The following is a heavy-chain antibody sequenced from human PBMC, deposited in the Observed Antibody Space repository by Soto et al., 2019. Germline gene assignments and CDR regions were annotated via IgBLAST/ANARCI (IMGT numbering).Heavy chain of an antibody. D-gene: IGHD1-7*01. CDR3: ARALQLGTTSGADY. Sequence: QVQLVQSGAEVKKPGASVKVSCKASGYTFTGYYMHWVRQAPGQGLEWMGWINPNSGGTNYAQKCQGWVTMTRDTSISTAYMELSRLRSDDTAVYYCARALQLGTTSGADYWGQGTLVTVSS. J-gene: IGHJ4*02. V-gene: IGHV1-2*04. CDR1: GYTFTGYY. CDR2: INPNSGGT.